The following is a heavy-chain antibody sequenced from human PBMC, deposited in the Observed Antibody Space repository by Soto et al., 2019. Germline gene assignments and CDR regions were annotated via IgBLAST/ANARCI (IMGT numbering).Heavy chain of an antibody. CDR1: GFIFRNYA. V-gene: IGHV3-33*01. D-gene: IGHD3-3*02. CDR3: ARETYISYSMDV. Sequence: PGGSLRLSCGASGFIFRNYAMHWVRQVPGKGPEWVALIWFDGSNEKYAASVKGRFTISRDNSKNTLYLQMNSLRAEDTAVYYCARETYISYSMDVWGQGTTVTVSS. J-gene: IGHJ6*02. CDR2: IWFDGSNE.